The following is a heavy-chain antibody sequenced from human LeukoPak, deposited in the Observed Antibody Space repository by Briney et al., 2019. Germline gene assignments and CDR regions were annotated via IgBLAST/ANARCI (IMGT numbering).Heavy chain of an antibody. J-gene: IGHJ4*02. CDR2: IKSIASGGTT. D-gene: IGHD3-9*01. V-gene: IGHV3-49*04. CDR1: GFTFGDYA. CDR3: TRDYYYDILTAYLFDY. Sequence: GGSLRLSCTASGFTFGDYAMSWVRQAPGKGLEWVGFIKSIASGGTTEYAASVKGRFTISRDGSKSIAYLQMHSLKTEDTAVYYCTRDYYYDILTAYLFDYWGQGTLVTVSS.